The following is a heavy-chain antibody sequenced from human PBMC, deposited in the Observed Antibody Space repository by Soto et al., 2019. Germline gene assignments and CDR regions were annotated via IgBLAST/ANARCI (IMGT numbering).Heavy chain of an antibody. CDR3: ARAVYPYCGGDCYSGIDY. J-gene: IGHJ4*02. CDR1: GFTFSSYG. CDR2: IWYDGSNK. V-gene: IGHV3-33*01. D-gene: IGHD2-21*02. Sequence: GGSLRLSCAASGFTFSSYGMHWVRQAPGKGLEWVAVIWYDGSNKYYADSVKGRFTISRDNSKNTLHLQMNSLRAEDTAVYYCARAVYPYCGGDCYSGIDYWGQGTLVTVSS.